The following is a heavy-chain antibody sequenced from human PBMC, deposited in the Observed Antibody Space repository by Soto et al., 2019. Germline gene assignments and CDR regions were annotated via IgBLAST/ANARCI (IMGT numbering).Heavy chain of an antibody. CDR2: INPNSGGT. V-gene: IGHV1-2*02. CDR1: GYTFTGYY. J-gene: IGHJ5*02. Sequence: ASVKVSCKASGYTFTGYYMHWVRQAPGQGLEWMGWINPNSGGTNCAQKFQGRVTMTRDTSISTAYMEPSRLRSDDTAVYYCARGRSGYYTKGWFDPWGPGTLVTVSS. CDR3: ARGRSGYYTKGWFDP. D-gene: IGHD3-3*01.